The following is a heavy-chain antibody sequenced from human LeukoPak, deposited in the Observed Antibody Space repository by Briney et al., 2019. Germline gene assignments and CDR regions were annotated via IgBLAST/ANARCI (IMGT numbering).Heavy chain of an antibody. CDR2: ISGTGSST. D-gene: IGHD6-19*01. Sequence: GGSLRLSCAASGFIFSTYYMNWVRQAPGKGLEWVSSISGTGSSTYYTDSVKGRFTISRDNAKNSLYLQMNSLRAEHTAVSYCARVLTCRGWFGDNWGQGTLVTVPS. J-gene: IGHJ4*02. V-gene: IGHV3-48*01. CDR1: GFIFSTYY. CDR3: ARVLTCRGWFGDN.